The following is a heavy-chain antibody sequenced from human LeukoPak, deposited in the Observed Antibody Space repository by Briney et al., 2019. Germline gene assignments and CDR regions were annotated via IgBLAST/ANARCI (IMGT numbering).Heavy chain of an antibody. CDR1: GFSFSSYG. V-gene: IGHV3-30*02. Sequence: PGGSLRLSCVASGFSFSSYGMHWVRQAPGKGLEWVAFIRYDGSNKYYADSVKGRFTISRDNSKNTLYLQMNSLRVEDTAVYYCAKYYRESSGASPLDYWGQGTRVTASS. CDR2: IRYDGSNK. CDR3: AKYYRESSGASPLDY. J-gene: IGHJ4*02. D-gene: IGHD3-22*01.